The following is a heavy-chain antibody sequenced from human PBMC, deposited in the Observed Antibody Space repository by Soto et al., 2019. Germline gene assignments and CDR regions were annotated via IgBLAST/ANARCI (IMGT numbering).Heavy chain of an antibody. Sequence: PGGSLRLSCAASGFTFSSYSMNWVRQAPGKGLEWVSSISSSSSYIYYADSVKGRFTISRDNAKNSLYLQMNSLRAEDTAVYYCASVLVVPAAISASDIWGQGTMVTVSS. CDR1: GFTFSSYS. CDR3: ASVLVVPAAISASDI. J-gene: IGHJ3*02. D-gene: IGHD2-2*02. CDR2: ISSSSSYI. V-gene: IGHV3-21*04.